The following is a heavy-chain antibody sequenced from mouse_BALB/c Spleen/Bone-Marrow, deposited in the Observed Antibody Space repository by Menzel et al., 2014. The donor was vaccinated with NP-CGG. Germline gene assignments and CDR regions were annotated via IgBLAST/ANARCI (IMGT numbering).Heavy chain of an antibody. V-gene: IGHV1S53*02. CDR3: LKRRYYAMDY. D-gene: IGHD1-2*01. CDR2: ISPGNGAI. J-gene: IGHJ4*01. CDR1: GYTFTDHA. Sequence: QVQLQQSDAELVKPGASVKISCKASGYTFTDHAIHWVKQKPEQGQEWIGYISPGNGAIKYNEKFKGKATLTADKSSSTAYMQLNSLTSEDSAVYFCLKRRYYAMDYWGQGTSVTVSS.